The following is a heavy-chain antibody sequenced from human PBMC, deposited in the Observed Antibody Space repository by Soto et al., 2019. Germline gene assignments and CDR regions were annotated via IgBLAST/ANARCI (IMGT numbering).Heavy chain of an antibody. J-gene: IGHJ4*02. V-gene: IGHV4-39*02. CDR1: GASVSSTTYY. Sequence: QLQLQESGPGLVKPSETLSLTCTVSGASVSSTTYYWAWIRQPPGKGLEWIGAIYFSGSTYYNPSLKSRVTISVDTSKNHFSLGLSSVTAADTAVYYCASDYSSSSFDSWGQGTLVTVSS. CDR2: IYFSGST. D-gene: IGHD6-6*01. CDR3: ASDYSSSSFDS.